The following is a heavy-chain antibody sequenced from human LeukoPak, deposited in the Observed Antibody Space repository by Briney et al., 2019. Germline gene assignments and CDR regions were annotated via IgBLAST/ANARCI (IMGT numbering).Heavy chain of an antibody. V-gene: IGHV3-21*01. CDR3: ARNSDYYDYSPQSV. D-gene: IGHD3-22*01. CDR1: GFTFSSYS. Sequence: PGGSLRLSCAASGFTFSSYSMNWVRQAPGKGLEWVSSISSSSSYIYYADSVKGRFPISRDNSNNMLYLEMNSLTIEDTAVYYCARNSDYYDYSPQSVWGQGTLVTVSS. J-gene: IGHJ4*02. CDR2: ISSSSSYI.